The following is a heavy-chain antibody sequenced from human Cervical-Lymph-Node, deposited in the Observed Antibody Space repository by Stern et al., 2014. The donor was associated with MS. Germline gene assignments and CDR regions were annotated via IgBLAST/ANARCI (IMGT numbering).Heavy chain of an antibody. J-gene: IGHJ5*02. D-gene: IGHD6-13*01. CDR2: IFPVFGTP. Sequence: VQLVEYGAEVTKPGSSVKGSCKASGGTFSKFPSSWVRQAQGQGLEWMGGIFPVFGTPTYAQEFRGSVTITADVSTSTVYMELSSLRSDDTAVYYCALSSETSDRWYSLGYDLWGQGTLVTVSS. V-gene: IGHV1-69*01. CDR3: ALSSETSDRWYSLGYDL. CDR1: GGTFSKFP.